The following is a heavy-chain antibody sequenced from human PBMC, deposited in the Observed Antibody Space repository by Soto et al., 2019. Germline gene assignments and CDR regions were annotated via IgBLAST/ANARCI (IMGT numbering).Heavy chain of an antibody. D-gene: IGHD6-13*01. CDR1: GGSISSYY. CDR2: IYYSGST. Sequence: SETLSLTCTVSGGSISSYYWSWIRQPPGKGLEWIGYIYYSGSTNYNPSLKSRVTISVDTSKNQFSLKLSSVTAADTAVYYCARPRQPLAFDIWGQGTMVTVSS. CDR3: ARPRQPLAFDI. V-gene: IGHV4-59*08. J-gene: IGHJ3*02.